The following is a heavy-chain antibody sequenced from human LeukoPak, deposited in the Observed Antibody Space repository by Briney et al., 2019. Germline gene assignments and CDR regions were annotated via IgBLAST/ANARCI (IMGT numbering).Heavy chain of an antibody. CDR1: GYTFTIYA. J-gene: IGHJ4*02. CDR3: ASERYCGGDCYPLDY. Sequence: ASVTASCKASGYTFTIYAMHWVRQAPGQRLEWMGWINAGNGNTKYSQKFQGRVTITRDTSASTAYMELSSLRSEDTAVYYCASERYCGGDCYPLDYWGQGTLVTVSS. CDR2: INAGNGNT. D-gene: IGHD2-21*02. V-gene: IGHV1-3*01.